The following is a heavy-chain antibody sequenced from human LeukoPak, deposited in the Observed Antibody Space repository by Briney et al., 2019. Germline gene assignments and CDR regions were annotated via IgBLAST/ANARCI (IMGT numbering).Heavy chain of an antibody. CDR1: SGSISSGSYY. D-gene: IGHD3-16*01. V-gene: IGHV4-61*02. Sequence: PSETLSLTCTVSSGSISSGSYYWSWIWQPAGKGLEWIGRIYTSGSTNYNPSLKSRVTRSVDTSKNQFSLKLSSVTAADTVVYYCARGGPRDAFDIWGQGTMVTVSS. CDR2: IYTSGST. J-gene: IGHJ3*02. CDR3: ARGGPRDAFDI.